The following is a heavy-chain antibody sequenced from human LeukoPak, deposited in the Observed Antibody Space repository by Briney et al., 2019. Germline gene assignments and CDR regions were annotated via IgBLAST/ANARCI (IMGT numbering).Heavy chain of an antibody. CDR3: AREPYNWNDGRLFDI. CDR1: GFTFSRYW. V-gene: IGHV3-7*03. D-gene: IGHD1-20*01. J-gene: IGHJ3*02. CDR2: IEQDGSEK. Sequence: GALRLSCAASGFTFSRYWMSWVRQAPGKGLEWVANIEQDGSEKNYLDSVKGRFTISRDNAKNSLYLQMNSLRAEDTAVYYCAREPYNWNDGRLFDIWGQGTMVTVSS.